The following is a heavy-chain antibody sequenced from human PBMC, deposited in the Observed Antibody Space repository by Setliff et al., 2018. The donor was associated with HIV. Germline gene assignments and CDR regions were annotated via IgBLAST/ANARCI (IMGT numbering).Heavy chain of an antibody. J-gene: IGHJ4*02. CDR2: ITPSSTET. V-gene: IGHV3-23*01. D-gene: IGHD2-2*01. Sequence: GGSLRLSCAASGFTFSSHVMTWVRQAPGKGLEWVSVITPSSTETYYADSVKGRFTISRDDSKNTLSLQMSSLRAEDTALYYCARQPLHCSSINCYGAVYDYWGQGTLVTVSS. CDR1: GFTFSSHV. CDR3: ARQPLHCSSINCYGAVYDY.